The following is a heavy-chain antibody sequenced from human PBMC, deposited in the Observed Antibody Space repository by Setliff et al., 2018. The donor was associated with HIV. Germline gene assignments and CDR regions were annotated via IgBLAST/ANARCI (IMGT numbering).Heavy chain of an antibody. V-gene: IGHV4-59*01. D-gene: IGHD5-18*01. CDR1: GGSISTYY. CDR3: ARGVTHPPPFGAFDI. CDR2: IYYSGST. Sequence: ETLSLTCTVSGGSISTYYWSWIRQSPGKGLEWIGYIYYSGSTKYNPSLKSRLTISVDTSRNQFSLMLRSVTAADTAFYYCARGVTHPPPFGAFDIWGLGTLVTVSS. J-gene: IGHJ3*02.